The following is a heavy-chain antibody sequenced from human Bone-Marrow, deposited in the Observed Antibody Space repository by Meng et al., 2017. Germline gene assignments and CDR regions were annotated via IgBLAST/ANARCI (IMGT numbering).Heavy chain of an antibody. V-gene: IGHV1-18*01. Sequence: ASAKVSCKASGYTFTSYGISWVRQAPGQGLEWMGWISAYNGNTNYAQKLQGRVTMTTDTSTSTAYMELRSLRSDDTAVYYCARDRDYYDSTDAARYFDYWGQGTLVTVSS. J-gene: IGHJ4*02. CDR2: ISAYNGNT. CDR3: ARDRDYYDSTDAARYFDY. D-gene: IGHD3-22*01. CDR1: GYTFTSYG.